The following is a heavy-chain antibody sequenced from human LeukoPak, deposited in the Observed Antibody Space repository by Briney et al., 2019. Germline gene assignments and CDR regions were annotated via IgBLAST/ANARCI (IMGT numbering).Heavy chain of an antibody. J-gene: IGHJ3*02. CDR1: GFTFSDYY. CDR2: ISYDGSNK. V-gene: IGHV3-30-3*01. Sequence: PGGSLRLSCAASGFTFSDYYMSWIRQAPGKGLEWVAVISYDGSNKYYADSVKGRFTISRDNSKNTLYLQMNSLRAEDTAVYYCAREFYDSSGPFNDAFDIWGQGTMVTVSS. D-gene: IGHD3-22*01. CDR3: AREFYDSSGPFNDAFDI.